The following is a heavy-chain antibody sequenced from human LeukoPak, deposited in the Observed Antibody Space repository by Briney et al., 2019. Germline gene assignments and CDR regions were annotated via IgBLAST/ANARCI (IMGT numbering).Heavy chain of an antibody. CDR3: EGVRGVAVYYYYMDV. V-gene: IGHV4-39*01. CDR2: IYYSGST. J-gene: IGHJ6*03. D-gene: IGHD3-10*01. CDR1: GGSISSSSYY. Sequence: MPSETLSLTCTVSGGSISSSSYYWGWIRQPPGKGLEWIGSIYYSGSTYYNPSLKSRVTISVDTSKNQFSLKLSSVTAADTAVYYREGVRGVAVYYYYMDVWGKGTTVTVSS.